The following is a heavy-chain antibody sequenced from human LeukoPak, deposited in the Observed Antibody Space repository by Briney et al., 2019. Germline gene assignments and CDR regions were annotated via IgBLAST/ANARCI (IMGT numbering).Heavy chain of an antibody. CDR1: GFTFSNYW. J-gene: IGHJ6*03. CDR3: AKDPTGTTGYYYMDV. D-gene: IGHD1-1*01. V-gene: IGHV3-23*01. Sequence: GGSLRLSCAASGFTFSNYWMSWVRQAPGKGLEWVSAISGSGGSTYYADSVKGRFTISRDNSKNTLYLQMNSLRAEDTAVYYCAKDPTGTTGYYYMDVWGKGTTVTVSS. CDR2: ISGSGGST.